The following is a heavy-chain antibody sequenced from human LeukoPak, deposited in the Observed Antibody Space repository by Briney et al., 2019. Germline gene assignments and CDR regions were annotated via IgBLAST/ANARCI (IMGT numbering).Heavy chain of an antibody. V-gene: IGHV7-4-1*02. J-gene: IGHJ5*02. CDR2: INTNTGNP. CDR3: ARVGNQNWFDP. CDR1: GYTFTSYA. D-gene: IGHD1-14*01. Sequence: ASVKVSCKASGYTFTSYAMNWVRQAPGQGLEWMGWINTNTGNPTYAQGFTGRFVFPLDSSVSTAYLQISSLKAEDTAVYYCARVGNQNWFDPWGQGTLVTVSS.